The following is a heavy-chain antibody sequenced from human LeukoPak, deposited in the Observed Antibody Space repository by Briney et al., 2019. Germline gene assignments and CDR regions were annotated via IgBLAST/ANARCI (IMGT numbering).Heavy chain of an antibody. Sequence: PGRSLRLSCAASGFTFSSYGMHWVRQAPGKGLEWVAVIWYDGSNKYYADSVKGRFTISRDNSKNTLYLQMNSLRAEDTAVYYCARVGLAAAGTIGWFDPWGQGTLVTVSS. D-gene: IGHD6-13*01. J-gene: IGHJ5*02. CDR2: IWYDGSNK. CDR3: ARVGLAAAGTIGWFDP. CDR1: GFTFSSYG. V-gene: IGHV3-33*01.